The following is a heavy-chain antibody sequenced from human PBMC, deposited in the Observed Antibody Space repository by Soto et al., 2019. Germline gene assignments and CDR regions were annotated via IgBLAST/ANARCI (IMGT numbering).Heavy chain of an antibody. V-gene: IGHV3-48*01. CDR2: ISSSSSTI. CDR1: GFTFSSYS. CDR3: ARGLVKFDY. D-gene: IGHD2-21*01. J-gene: IGHJ4*02. Sequence: GGSLRLSCAASGFTFSSYSMNWVRQAPGKGLEWVSYISSSSSTIYYADSVKGRFTISRDNSKNSLYLQMNSLRAEDTAVYYCARGLVKFDYWGQGTLVTVSS.